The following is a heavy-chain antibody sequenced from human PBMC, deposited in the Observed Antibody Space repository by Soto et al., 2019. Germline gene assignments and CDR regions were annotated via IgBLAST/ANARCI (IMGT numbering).Heavy chain of an antibody. CDR2: ISGSDGRT. V-gene: IGHV3-23*01. D-gene: IGHD5-18*01. CDR3: AKGVSQYTPLALFDY. CDR1: GFTFSSYD. J-gene: IGHJ4*02. Sequence: GGSVRLSCAPSGFTFSSYDLICVRQATAKGLEWVSTISGSDGRTYSTDSVKGRFTISRDNSRNTAYLQMNSLRVEDTAVYYCAKGVSQYTPLALFDYWGRGTLVTVS.